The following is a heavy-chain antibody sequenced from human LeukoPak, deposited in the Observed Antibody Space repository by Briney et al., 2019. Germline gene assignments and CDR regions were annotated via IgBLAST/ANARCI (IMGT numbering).Heavy chain of an antibody. CDR2: INPNSGGT. D-gene: IGHD3-22*01. CDR3: ATRNSDSSGYYPNY. V-gene: IGHV1-2*02. J-gene: IGHJ4*02. CDR1: GNTFTGYY. Sequence: ASVKVSCKASGNTFTGYYMHWVRQAPGQGLEWMGWINPNSGGTNYAQNFQGRVTMTRDTSTSTAYMELSRLRSDDTAVYYCATRNSDSSGYYPNYWGQGTLVTVSS.